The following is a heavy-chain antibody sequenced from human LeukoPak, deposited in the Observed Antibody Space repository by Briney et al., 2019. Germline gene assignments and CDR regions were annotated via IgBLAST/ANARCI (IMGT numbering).Heavy chain of an antibody. V-gene: IGHV3-21*01. Sequence: PGGSLRLSCAASGFTFSSYWMSWVRQAPGKGLEWVSSISSSSSYIYYADSVKGRFTISRDKAKNSLYLQMNSLRAEDTAVYYCARGPLYSGYDYYVDYWGQGTLVTVSS. CDR1: GFTFSSYW. CDR3: ARGPLYSGYDYYVDY. D-gene: IGHD5-12*01. J-gene: IGHJ4*02. CDR2: ISSSSSYI.